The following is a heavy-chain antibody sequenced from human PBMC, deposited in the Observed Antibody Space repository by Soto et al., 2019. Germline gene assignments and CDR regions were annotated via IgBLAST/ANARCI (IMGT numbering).Heavy chain of an antibody. CDR2: INAGNGNT. D-gene: IGHD1-26*01. Sequence: GASVKVSCKASGYTFTSYAMHWVRQAPGQRLEWMGWINAGNGNTKYSQKFQGRVTITRDTSASTAYMELSSLRSEDTAVYYCASVVGATGIELFPFDYWGQGTLVTVSS. CDR3: ASVVGATGIELFPFDY. CDR1: GYTFTSYA. V-gene: IGHV1-3*01. J-gene: IGHJ4*02.